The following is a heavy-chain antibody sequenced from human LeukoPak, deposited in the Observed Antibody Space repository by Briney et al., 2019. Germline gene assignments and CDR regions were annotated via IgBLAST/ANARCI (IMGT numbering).Heavy chain of an antibody. V-gene: IGHV3-21*01. J-gene: IGHJ5*02. Sequence: GGSLRLSCAASGFTFSSYSMNWVRQAPGKGLEWVSSISSSSSYIYYADSVKGRFTISRDNAKNSLYLQMNSLRAEDTAVYYCARGGPYGDYLDLNWSDPWGQGTLVTVSS. CDR2: ISSSSSYI. CDR3: ARGGPYGDYLDLNWSDP. CDR1: GFTFSSYS. D-gene: IGHD4-17*01.